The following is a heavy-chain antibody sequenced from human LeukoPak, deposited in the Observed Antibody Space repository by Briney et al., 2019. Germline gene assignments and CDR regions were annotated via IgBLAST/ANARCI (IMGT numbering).Heavy chain of an antibody. V-gene: IGHV3-21*01. CDR2: ISSSSGYI. CDR3: ARPNFDY. CDR1: GFTFNTYS. Sequence: GGSLRLSCAAPGFTFNTYSMNWVRQAPGKGLEWVSSISSSSGYIYYADSVKGRFTISRDNAKNSLYLQMNSLRAEDTAVYYCARPNFDYWGQGTLVTVSS. J-gene: IGHJ4*02.